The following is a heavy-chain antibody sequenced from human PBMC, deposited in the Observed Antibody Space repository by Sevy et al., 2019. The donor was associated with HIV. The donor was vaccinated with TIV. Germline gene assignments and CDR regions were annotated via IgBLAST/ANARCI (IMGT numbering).Heavy chain of an antibody. CDR3: AAGDTAFLADLDF. Sequence: GGCLRLSCGASGFSISTHAMNWVRQAPGRGLEWISGISATDGSTQYADSVKGRFTISRDNSKNTVHLQMNSLRAEDTALYYCAAGDTAFLADLDFWGQGTLVTVSS. CDR1: GFSISTHA. V-gene: IGHV3-23*01. J-gene: IGHJ4*02. D-gene: IGHD5-18*01. CDR2: ISATDGST.